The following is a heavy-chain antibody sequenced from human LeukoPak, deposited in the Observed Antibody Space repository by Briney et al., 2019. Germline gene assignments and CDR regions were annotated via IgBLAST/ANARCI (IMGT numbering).Heavy chain of an antibody. CDR3: AREVRLLGAFDV. Sequence: PGGSLRLSCAASGFTFSTYWMNWVRQAPGKGLEWVADIKPDGSHVSYVDSVKGRFSISRDNAQNSLYLHRSVLRAGDTAFYYFAREVRLLGAFDVWGQGTMVTVSS. V-gene: IGHV3-7*01. CDR1: GFTFSTYW. CDR2: IKPDGSHV. D-gene: IGHD2/OR15-2a*01. J-gene: IGHJ3*01.